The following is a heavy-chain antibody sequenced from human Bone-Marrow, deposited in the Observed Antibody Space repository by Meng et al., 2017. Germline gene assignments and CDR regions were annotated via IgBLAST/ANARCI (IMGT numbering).Heavy chain of an antibody. V-gene: IGHV3-7*01. D-gene: IGHD3-22*01. CDR1: GFTFSSYW. Sequence: GESLKISCAASGFTFSSYWMTWVRQAPGKGLEWVANIKQDGSEKYYVDSVKGRFTFSRDNAKNSLYLQMNSLRAEDTAVYYCARGEYDNSGYDDYWGQGTLVTVSS. CDR2: IKQDGSEK. CDR3: ARGEYDNSGYDDY. J-gene: IGHJ4*02.